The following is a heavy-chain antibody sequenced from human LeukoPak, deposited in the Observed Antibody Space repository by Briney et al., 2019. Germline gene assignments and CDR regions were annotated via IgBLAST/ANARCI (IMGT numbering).Heavy chain of an antibody. CDR3: AKDLRDAYNLGFDY. J-gene: IGHJ4*02. D-gene: IGHD5-24*01. CDR1: GFTFSACD. V-gene: IGHV3-23*01. CDR2: ISGSGSST. Sequence: GRSLTLSCAASGFTFSACDMHWVRQAPGKGLEWVSAISGSGSSTYYGDSVKGRFTISRDNSKNTLYLQMNSLRADDTAVYYCAKDLRDAYNLGFDYWGQGTLVTVSS.